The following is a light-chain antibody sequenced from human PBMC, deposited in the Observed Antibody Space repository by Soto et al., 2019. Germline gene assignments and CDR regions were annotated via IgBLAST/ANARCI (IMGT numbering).Light chain of an antibody. CDR2: EVT. J-gene: IGLJ2*01. V-gene: IGLV2-14*01. CDR3: NSYTNSSAVV. CDR1: RDDIGAYDY. Sequence: QSVLTQPASVSGSPGQSITISCAGTRDDIGAYDYVSWYQQHPGNAPKLLVYEVTNRPSGVSDRFSGSKSGNTASLTISGLQAEYESDYYCNSYTNSSAVVFAGGTKVAVL.